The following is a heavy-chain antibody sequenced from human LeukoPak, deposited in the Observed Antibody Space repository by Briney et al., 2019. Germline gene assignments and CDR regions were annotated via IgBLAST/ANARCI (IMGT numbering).Heavy chain of an antibody. CDR3: ARGLGYCSGGSCYSSYYYYYYMDV. CDR2: INPNSGGT. D-gene: IGHD2-15*01. V-gene: IGHV1-2*02. J-gene: IGHJ6*03. CDR1: GYTFTGYY. Sequence: ASVKVSCKASGYTFTGYYMHWVRQAPGQGLEWMGWINPNSGGTNYAQKFQGRVTMTRDMSTSTVYMELSSLRSEDTAVYYCARGLGYCSGGSCYSSYYYYYYMDVWGKGTTVTVSS.